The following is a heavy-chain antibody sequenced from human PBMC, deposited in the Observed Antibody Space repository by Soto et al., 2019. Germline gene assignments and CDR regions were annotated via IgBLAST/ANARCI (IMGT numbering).Heavy chain of an antibody. CDR3: ARYPRYSSSSSYYYGMDV. V-gene: IGHV1-69*01. CDR2: FIPIFGTA. J-gene: IGHJ6*02. CDR1: GGTFSSYA. Sequence: QVQLVQSGAEVQKPGSSVKVSCKASGGTFSSYAISWVRQAPGQGLEWMGGFIPIFGTANYAQKFQGRVTITSDESTSTAYMELSSLRSEDTAVYYGARYPRYSSSSSYYYGMDVWGQGTTVTVSS. D-gene: IGHD6-6*01.